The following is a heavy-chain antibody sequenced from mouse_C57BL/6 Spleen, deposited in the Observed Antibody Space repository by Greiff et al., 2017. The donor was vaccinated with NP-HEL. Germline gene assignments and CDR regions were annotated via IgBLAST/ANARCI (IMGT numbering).Heavy chain of an antibody. CDR3: ARPCVVDYFDY. CDR1: GYSFTGYY. Sequence: EVQLQQSGPELVKPGASVKISCKASGYSFTGYYMNWVKQSPEKSLEWIGEINPRTGGTTYNQKFKAKATLTVDKSYSTAYMQRKSLTSEDSAVYYCARPCVVDYFDYWGQGTTLTVSS. V-gene: IGHV1-42*01. D-gene: IGHD1-1*01. J-gene: IGHJ2*01. CDR2: INPRTGGT.